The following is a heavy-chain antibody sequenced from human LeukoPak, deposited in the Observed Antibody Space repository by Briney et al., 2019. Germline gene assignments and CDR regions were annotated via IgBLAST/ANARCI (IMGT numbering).Heavy chain of an antibody. CDR1: GFTFSSYS. Sequence: PGGSLRLSCAASGFTFSSYSMNWVRQAPGKGLEWVSYISSSSSTIYYADSVKGRFTISRDNAKNSLYLQMNSLRAEDTAVYYCARGGFYSTSYFDYWGQGNLVTVSS. CDR2: ISSSSSTI. J-gene: IGHJ4*02. V-gene: IGHV3-48*01. D-gene: IGHD6-6*01. CDR3: ARGGFYSTSYFDY.